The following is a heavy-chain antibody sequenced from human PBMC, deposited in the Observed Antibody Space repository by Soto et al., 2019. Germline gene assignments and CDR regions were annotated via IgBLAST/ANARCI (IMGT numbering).Heavy chain of an antibody. Sequence: QVQLVQSGAEVKKPGSSVKVSCKASGGTFSNYAITWVRQAPGQGLEWLGRIIPIFGSANYAQKFQGRVTIPADESATPAYMELSSLRSADTAVSYCAKDGGKDGYFGNWFDPWGQGTLVTVSS. CDR2: IIPIFGSA. CDR3: AKDGGKDGYFGNWFDP. V-gene: IGHV1-69*15. CDR1: GGTFSNYA. J-gene: IGHJ5*02. D-gene: IGHD5-12*01.